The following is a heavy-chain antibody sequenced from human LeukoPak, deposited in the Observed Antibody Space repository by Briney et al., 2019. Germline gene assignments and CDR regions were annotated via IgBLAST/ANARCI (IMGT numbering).Heavy chain of an antibody. Sequence: SQTLSLTCTVSGGSISSGGYYWSWLRQHPGKGLEWIGYIYYSGSTYYNPSLKSRVTISVDTSKNQFSLKLSSVTAADTAVYYCARAGYGDYAGFDYWGQGTLVTVSS. V-gene: IGHV4-31*03. CDR2: IYYSGST. CDR3: ARAGYGDYAGFDY. CDR1: GGSISSGGYY. D-gene: IGHD4-17*01. J-gene: IGHJ4*02.